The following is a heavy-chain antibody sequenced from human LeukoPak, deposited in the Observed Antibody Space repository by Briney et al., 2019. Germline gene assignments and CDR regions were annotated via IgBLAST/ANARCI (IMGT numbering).Heavy chain of an antibody. J-gene: IGHJ4*02. Sequence: AASVKVSCKASGYTFTSYGISWVRQAPGQGLEWMGWISAYSGDTNYAQKFQGRVTMTEDTSTDTAYMELSSLRSEDTAVYYCATWGYSSSRNLDYWGQGTLVTVSS. CDR2: ISAYSGDT. V-gene: IGHV1-18*01. CDR1: GYTFTSYG. D-gene: IGHD6-13*01. CDR3: ATWGYSSSRNLDY.